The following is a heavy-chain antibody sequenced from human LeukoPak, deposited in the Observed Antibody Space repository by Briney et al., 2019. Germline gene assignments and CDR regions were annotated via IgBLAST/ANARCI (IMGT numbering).Heavy chain of an antibody. CDR2: IFWDDNK. V-gene: IGHV2-5*02. CDR3: ASRLPAGTYFQD. D-gene: IGHD6-13*01. CDR1: GFSLRSNGVG. Sequence: SGPTLVNPTQTLTLTCTFSGFSLRSNGVGVGWIRQPPGKALEWLALIFWDDNKRYSPSLKNRLTITKDTSKNQVVLTMTNMDPVDTATYYCASRLPAGTYFQDWGQGTLVIVSS. J-gene: IGHJ1*01.